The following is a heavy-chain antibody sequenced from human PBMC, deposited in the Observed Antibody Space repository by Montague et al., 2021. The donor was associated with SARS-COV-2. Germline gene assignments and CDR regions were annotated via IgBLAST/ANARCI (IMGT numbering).Heavy chain of an antibody. V-gene: IGHV4-39*07. J-gene: IGHJ5*02. D-gene: IGHD3-10*01. CDR2: SGST. CDR3: ARHFKSGWGGELSSWFDR. Sequence: SGSTYYNPSLKNRVTISLDTSTNQFSLKLSSLTAADTDVYYCARHFKSGWGGELSSWFDRWGQGTLVTV.